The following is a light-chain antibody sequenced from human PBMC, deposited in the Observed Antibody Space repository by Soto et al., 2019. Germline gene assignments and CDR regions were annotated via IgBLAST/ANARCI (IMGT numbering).Light chain of an antibody. CDR2: GAS. V-gene: IGKV3-20*01. CDR1: QSVSNSY. Sequence: EIVLTQSPGTLSLSPGERVTLSCRASQSVSNSYLAWYQQKPGQAPRLLIYGASGRATGIPDRFSGSGSGTDFTLTISRLEPEDFAVYYCQQYGTSPITFGQGTRLEIK. CDR3: QQYGTSPIT. J-gene: IGKJ5*01.